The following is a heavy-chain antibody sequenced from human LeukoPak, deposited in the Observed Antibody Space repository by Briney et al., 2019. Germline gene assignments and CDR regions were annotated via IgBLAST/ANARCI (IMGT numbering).Heavy chain of an antibody. CDR2: IYYSGST. CDR1: GASISSIDYY. J-gene: IGHJ4*02. Sequence: PSETLSLTCSVSGASISSIDYYRSWIRQPPGKGLEWIGYIYYSGSTSYNPSLKSRVTISVDKSKNQFSLKLSSVTAADSAVYYCVTMVRGGVFDYWGPGALVTVSS. CDR3: VTMVRGGVFDY. D-gene: IGHD3-10*01. V-gene: IGHV4-30-4*01.